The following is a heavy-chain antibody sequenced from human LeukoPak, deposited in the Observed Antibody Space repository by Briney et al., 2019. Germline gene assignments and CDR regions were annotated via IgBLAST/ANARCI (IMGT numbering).Heavy chain of an antibody. D-gene: IGHD3-3*01. J-gene: IGHJ4*02. Sequence: GKSLRLSCAASGFTFSSYGMHWVRQAPGQGLEWVGVIYSDGSNKYFIDSVKGRFTISRDNSKNTVFLQMNSLRVDDTAVYYCARDLKSGYMDSWGQGTLVTVSS. CDR3: ARDLKSGYMDS. CDR1: GFTFSSYG. V-gene: IGHV3-33*01. CDR2: IYSDGSNK.